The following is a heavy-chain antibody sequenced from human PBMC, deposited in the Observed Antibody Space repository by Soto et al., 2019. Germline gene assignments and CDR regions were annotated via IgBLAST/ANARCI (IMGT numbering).Heavy chain of an antibody. CDR3: AKESKIFSQGSWFDP. Sequence: SETLSLTCAVYGGSFSGYYWSWIRQPPGKGLEWIGEINHSGSTNYNPSLKSRVTISVDTSKNQFSLRAEDTAVYYCAKESKIFSQGSWFDPWGQGTLVTVSS. J-gene: IGHJ5*02. D-gene: IGHD3-10*01. V-gene: IGHV4-34*01. CDR1: GGSFSGYY. CDR2: INHSGST.